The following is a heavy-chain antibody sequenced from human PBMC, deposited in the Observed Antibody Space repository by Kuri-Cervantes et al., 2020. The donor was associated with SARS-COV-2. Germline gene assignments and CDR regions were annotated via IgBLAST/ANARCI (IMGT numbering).Heavy chain of an antibody. Sequence: LSLTCAASGFTFSSYAMHWVRQAPGKGLEWVAVISYDGSNKYYADSVKGRFTISRDNSKNTLYLQMNSLRAEDTAVYYCARDFAVGATTVGPWGQGTLVTVSS. J-gene: IGHJ5*02. CDR2: ISYDGSNK. V-gene: IGHV3-30*04. D-gene: IGHD1-26*01. CDR3: ARDFAVGATTVGP. CDR1: GFTFSSYA.